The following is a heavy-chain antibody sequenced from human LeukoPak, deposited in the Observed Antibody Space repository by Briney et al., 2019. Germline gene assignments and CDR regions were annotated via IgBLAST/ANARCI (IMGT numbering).Heavy chain of an antibody. CDR3: AKAPYDSSGFDAFDI. V-gene: IGHV3-23*01. CDR1: GFTFSSYA. Sequence: GGSLRLSCAASGFTFSSYAMTWVRQAPGKGLEWVSGISGSGGSTYYADSVKGRFTISRDNSKNTLYLQMNSLRAEDTAVYYCAKAPYDSSGFDAFDIWGQGTMVTVSS. CDR2: ISGSGGST. D-gene: IGHD3-22*01. J-gene: IGHJ3*02.